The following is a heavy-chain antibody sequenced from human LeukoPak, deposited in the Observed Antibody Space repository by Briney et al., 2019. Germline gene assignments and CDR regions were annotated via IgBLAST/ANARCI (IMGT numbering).Heavy chain of an antibody. D-gene: IGHD6-13*01. V-gene: IGHV1-2*02. CDR2: INPNSGGT. Sequence: AAVKVSCKASGYTFTSYYMHWVRQAPGQGLEWMGWINPNSGGTNYAQKFQGRVTMTRDTSTSTVYMELSSLRSEDTAVYYCARAYSSSWYGEYYFDYWGQGTLVTVSS. CDR1: GYTFTSYY. J-gene: IGHJ4*02. CDR3: ARAYSSSWYGEYYFDY.